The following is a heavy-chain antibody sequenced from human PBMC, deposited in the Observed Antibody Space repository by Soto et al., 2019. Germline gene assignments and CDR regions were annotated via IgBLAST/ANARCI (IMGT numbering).Heavy chain of an antibody. D-gene: IGHD3-10*01. V-gene: IGHV1-46*01. CDR3: ARDAGPSGSYYWSFTNYYYGMDV. CDR1: GYTFTSYY. Sequence: ASVKVSCKASGYTFTSYYMHWVRQAPGQGLEWMGIINPSGGSTSYAQKFQGRVTVTRDTSTSTVYMELSSLRSEDTAVYYCARDAGPSGSYYWSFTNYYYGMDVWGQGTTVTVSS. CDR2: INPSGGST. J-gene: IGHJ6*02.